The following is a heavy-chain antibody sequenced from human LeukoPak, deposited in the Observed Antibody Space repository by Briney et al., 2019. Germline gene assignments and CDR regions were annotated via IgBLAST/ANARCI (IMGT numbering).Heavy chain of an antibody. CDR3: ARDHSDCRGGGCSGDFQH. V-gene: IGHV4-61*02. Sequence: SETLSLTCTVSGDSITSVGYYWIWLRQPAGKRREWIGRIYKSGGTNYNPSLKSRVTMSVDTSKNQFSLQMTSVTAADTAVYYCARDHSDCRGGGCSGDFQHWGQGTLVTVSS. D-gene: IGHD2-15*01. CDR2: IYKSGGT. J-gene: IGHJ1*01. CDR1: GDSITSVGYY.